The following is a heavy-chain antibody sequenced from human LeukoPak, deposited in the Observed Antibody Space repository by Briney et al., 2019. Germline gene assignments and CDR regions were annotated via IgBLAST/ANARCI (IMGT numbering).Heavy chain of an antibody. CDR1: GYTFTSYD. J-gene: IGHJ4*02. D-gene: IGHD2-15*01. CDR3: ARRHGRCSDGSCYYPDY. V-gene: IGHV1-8*01. CDR2: TNPNSGNT. Sequence: ASVKVSCKASGYTFTSYDINWVRRATGQGLEWMGWTNPNSGNTGYAQKFQGRVTMTRNSSITTAYMELSSLRSEDTAVYYCARRHGRCSDGSCYYPDYWGQGTLVTVSS.